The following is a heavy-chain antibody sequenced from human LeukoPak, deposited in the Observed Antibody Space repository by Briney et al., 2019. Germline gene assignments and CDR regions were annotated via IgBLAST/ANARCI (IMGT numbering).Heavy chain of an antibody. CDR1: GFAFSNYG. J-gene: IGHJ3*02. V-gene: IGHV3-33*01. CDR3: AREYFYDSSGYSDAFDI. CDR2: IWYDGSYI. D-gene: IGHD3-22*01. Sequence: GGSLRLSCSASGFAFSNYGVHWVRQAPGKGLECVAVIWYDGSYIYYADSVKGRFTISRDNSKNKLYLQMNSLRAEDTAVYYCAREYFYDSSGYSDAFDIWGQGTMVSVSS.